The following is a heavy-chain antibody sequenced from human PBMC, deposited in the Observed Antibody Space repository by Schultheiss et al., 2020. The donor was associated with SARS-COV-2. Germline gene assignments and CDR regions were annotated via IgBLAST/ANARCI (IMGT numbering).Heavy chain of an antibody. CDR3: ARGGSSYAWEVFDY. V-gene: IGHV3-21*01. J-gene: IGHJ4*02. CDR1: GFTFSSYW. D-gene: IGHD3-16*01. Sequence: GGSLRLSCAASGFTFSSYWMSWVRQAPGKGLEWVSSISSSSSYIYYADSVKGRFTISRDNAKNSLYLQMNSLRAEDTAVYYCARGGSSYAWEVFDYWGQGTLVTVSS. CDR2: ISSSSSYI.